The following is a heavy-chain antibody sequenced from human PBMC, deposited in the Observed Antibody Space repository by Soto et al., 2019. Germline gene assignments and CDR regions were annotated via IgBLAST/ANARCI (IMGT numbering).Heavy chain of an antibody. CDR3: ARGSIIRGMDI. CDR1: GFTFSDYY. D-gene: IGHD3-10*01. V-gene: IGHV3-11*06. Sequence: GGSLRLSCAASGFTFSDYYISWIRQASWKGLEWVSYISGTSDYIDYADSLKGRFTISRDNARNSLYLQMNSLRDGDTAVYFCARGSIIRGMDILCQGITVTLCS. CDR2: ISGTSDYI. J-gene: IGHJ6*02.